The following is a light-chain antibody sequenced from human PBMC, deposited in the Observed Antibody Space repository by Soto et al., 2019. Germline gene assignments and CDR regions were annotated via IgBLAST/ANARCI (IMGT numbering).Light chain of an antibody. Sequence: IQLTQSPSSLSASVGDRVTITCRASQGISSYLAWYQQKPGKAPKLLIYAASTLQSGVPSRFSGSGSGTDFTLTISSLQTEDFATYYCQQLNSYPPLFGQGTKVDIK. CDR1: QGISSY. CDR2: AAS. J-gene: IGKJ1*01. V-gene: IGKV1-9*01. CDR3: QQLNSYPPL.